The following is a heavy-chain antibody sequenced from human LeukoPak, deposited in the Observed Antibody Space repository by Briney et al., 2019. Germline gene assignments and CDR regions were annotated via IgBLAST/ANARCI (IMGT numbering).Heavy chain of an antibody. V-gene: IGHV5-51*07. CDR2: IYPGDSDT. CDR3: ARRVAVAGDAWYYFDY. CDR1: GYSFTNNW. J-gene: IGHJ4*02. D-gene: IGHD6-19*01. Sequence: GESLKISCKGSGYSFTNNWIGWVHQMPGKGLEWMGIIYPGDSDTRYSPSFQGQVTISADKSISTAYLQWSSLKASDTAMYYCARRVAVAGDAWYYFDYWGQGTLVTVSS.